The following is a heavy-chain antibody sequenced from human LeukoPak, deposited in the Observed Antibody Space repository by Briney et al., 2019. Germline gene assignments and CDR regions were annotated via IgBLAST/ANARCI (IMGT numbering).Heavy chain of an antibody. Sequence: PGGSLKLSCAASGFTFSSYWMGWVRQAPGKGLEWVANINEDGSEKYYVDSVKGRFIISRDNAKNSLYLQMNILRAEDTAVFYCLSGSGHCGQGSLVTVSS. V-gene: IGHV3-7*01. D-gene: IGHD3-10*01. CDR2: INEDGSEK. J-gene: IGHJ4*02. CDR1: GFTFSSYW. CDR3: LSGSGH.